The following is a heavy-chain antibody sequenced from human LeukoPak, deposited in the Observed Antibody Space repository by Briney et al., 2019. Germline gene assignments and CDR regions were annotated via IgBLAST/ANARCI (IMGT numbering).Heavy chain of an antibody. CDR3: AKGKAYYYDSSGHRYFDY. V-gene: IGHV3-23*01. CDR2: ISGSGGST. Sequence: GGSLRLSCAASGLTFSSYAMNWVRQAPGKGLEWVSAISGSGGSTYYADSVKGRFTISRDNSKNTLYLQMNSLRAEDTAVYYCAKGKAYYYDSSGHRYFDYWGQGTLVTVSS. J-gene: IGHJ4*02. D-gene: IGHD3-22*01. CDR1: GLTFSSYA.